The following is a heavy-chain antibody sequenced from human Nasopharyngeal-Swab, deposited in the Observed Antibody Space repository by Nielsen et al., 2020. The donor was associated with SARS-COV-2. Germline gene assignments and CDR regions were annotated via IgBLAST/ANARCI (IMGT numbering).Heavy chain of an antibody. CDR2: IKEDGSET. D-gene: IGHD3-10*01. Sequence: GESLKISCEASGFAFSSYWMSWVRQAPGKVLEWVASIKEDGSETYYVDSVKGRFTISRDNAKNSLYLLMNSLRVEDTAVYYCARDPLSSVFDYWGQGTLVTVSS. CDR1: GFAFSSYW. V-gene: IGHV3-7*01. J-gene: IGHJ4*02. CDR3: ARDPLSSVFDY.